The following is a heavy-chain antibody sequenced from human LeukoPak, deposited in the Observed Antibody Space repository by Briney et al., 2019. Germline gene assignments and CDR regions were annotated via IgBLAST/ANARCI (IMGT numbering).Heavy chain of an antibody. Sequence: GGSLRLSCAASGFTFDDYAMHWVRQAPGKGLEWVSLINWDGGSTYYADSVKGRFTISRDNSKNSLYLQMNSLRAEDTALYYCAKGAREEYSYYMDVWGKGTTVTVSS. CDR1: GFTFDDYA. D-gene: IGHD2/OR15-2a*01. CDR2: INWDGGST. V-gene: IGHV3-43D*03. CDR3: AKGAREEYSYYMDV. J-gene: IGHJ6*03.